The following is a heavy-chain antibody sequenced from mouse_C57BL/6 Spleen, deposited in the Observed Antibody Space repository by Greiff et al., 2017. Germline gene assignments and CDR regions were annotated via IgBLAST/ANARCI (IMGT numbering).Heavy chain of an antibody. Sequence: QVQLQQSGAELARPGASVKLSCKASGYTFTSYGISWVKQRTGQGLEWIGEISPRSGNTYYNEKFKGKATLTADKSSSTAYMELRSLTSENSSVYYCASSGLDAGFAYGGQGTLVTVSA. V-gene: IGHV1-81*01. CDR3: ASSGLDAGFAY. CDR1: GYTFTSYG. J-gene: IGHJ3*01. CDR2: ISPRSGNT.